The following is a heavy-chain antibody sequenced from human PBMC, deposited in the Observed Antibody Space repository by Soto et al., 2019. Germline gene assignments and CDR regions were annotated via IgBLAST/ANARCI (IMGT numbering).Heavy chain of an antibody. D-gene: IGHD3-3*01. J-gene: IGHJ4*02. CDR3: ARLFYEDFWSGSPPDY. Sequence: SETLSLTCTVSGGSISSYYWSWIRQPPGKGLEWIGYIKTSGSTYYNPSLKSRVTISVDTSKNQFSLKLSSVTAADTAVYYCARLFYEDFWSGSPPDYWGQGTLVTVSS. V-gene: IGHV4-4*08. CDR2: IKTSGST. CDR1: GGSISSYY.